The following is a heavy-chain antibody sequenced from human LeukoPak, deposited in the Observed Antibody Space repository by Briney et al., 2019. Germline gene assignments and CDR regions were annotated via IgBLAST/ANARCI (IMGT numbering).Heavy chain of an antibody. V-gene: IGHV5-51*01. Sequence: PGESLKISCKGSGYRLSNYWIGWVRHMPGKGLEWMGMIYPGDSDIRYSPSFQGQVTISADKSISTAYLQWSSLKASDTAMYYCARQEYCSGGSCYTWFDPWGQGTLVTVSS. CDR3: ARQEYCSGGSCYTWFDP. CDR2: IYPGDSDI. CDR1: GYRLSNYW. D-gene: IGHD2-15*01. J-gene: IGHJ5*02.